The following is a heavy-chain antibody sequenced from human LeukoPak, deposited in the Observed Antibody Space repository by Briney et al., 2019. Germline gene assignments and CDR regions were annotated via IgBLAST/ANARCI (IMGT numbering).Heavy chain of an antibody. Sequence: ASVKVSCKASGYTFSSYGITWVRQAPGQGLEWMGWINPNNGNTNYAQIIQGRVTMTTDTSTSTAYMELRSLRSDGTAMYYCARAWELRDLDYWGQGTLVTVSS. CDR3: ARAWELRDLDY. CDR1: GYTFSSYG. D-gene: IGHD1-26*01. CDR2: INPNNGNT. V-gene: IGHV1-18*01. J-gene: IGHJ4*02.